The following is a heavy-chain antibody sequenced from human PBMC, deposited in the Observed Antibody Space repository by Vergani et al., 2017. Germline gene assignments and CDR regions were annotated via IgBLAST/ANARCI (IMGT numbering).Heavy chain of an antibody. CDR1: GGTFSSYT. D-gene: IGHD3-10*01. V-gene: IGHV1-69*08. CDR3: ARDDYGSGRRGWFDP. J-gene: IGHJ5*02. CDR2: IIPILGIA. Sequence: QVQLVQSGAEVKKPGSSVKVSCKASGGTFSSYTISWVRQAPGQGLEWMGRIIPILGIANYAQKFQGRVTITADKSTSTAYMELSSLRSEDTAVYYCARDDYGSGRRGWFDPWGQGTLVTVSS.